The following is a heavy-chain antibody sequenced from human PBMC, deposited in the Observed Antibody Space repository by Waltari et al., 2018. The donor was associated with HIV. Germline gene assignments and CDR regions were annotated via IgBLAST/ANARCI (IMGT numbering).Heavy chain of an antibody. D-gene: IGHD4-17*01. CDR1: GFTFSYYG. J-gene: IGHJ5*01. Sequence: QVQVVESGGGVVQPGRSLRPSCAASGFTFSYYGMHWVRQAPGKGLEWVAVIWFDASNKYYADSVKGRFTISRDNSKNTLYLQMNSLRVEDTAVYYCARGDGDYDNWFDSWGQEPWSPSPQ. CDR2: IWFDASNK. V-gene: IGHV3-33*01. CDR3: ARGDGDYDNWFDS.